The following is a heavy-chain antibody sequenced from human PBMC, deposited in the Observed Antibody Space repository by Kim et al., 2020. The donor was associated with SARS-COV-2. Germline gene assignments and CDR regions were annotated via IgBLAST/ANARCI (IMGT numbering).Heavy chain of an antibody. V-gene: IGHV3-11*06. Sequence: KGRFTISRDNDKNSLYRQMNSLTAEGTAVYYCARDRIYYYDSSGYYTFDYWGQGTLVTVSS. CDR3: ARDRIYYYDSSGYYTFDY. J-gene: IGHJ4*02. D-gene: IGHD3-22*01.